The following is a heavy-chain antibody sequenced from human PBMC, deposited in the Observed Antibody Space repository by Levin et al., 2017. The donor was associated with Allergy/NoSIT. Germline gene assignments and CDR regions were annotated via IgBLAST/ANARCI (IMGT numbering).Heavy chain of an antibody. Sequence: ETLSLTCAASGFTFSSYSMNWVRQAPGKGLEWVSSISSSSSYIYYADSVKGRFTISRDNAKNSLYLQMNSLRAEDTAVYYCAREEDFDWSRFDYWGQGTLVTVSS. J-gene: IGHJ4*02. CDR3: AREEDFDWSRFDY. CDR2: ISSSSSYI. V-gene: IGHV3-21*01. CDR1: GFTFSSYS. D-gene: IGHD3-9*01.